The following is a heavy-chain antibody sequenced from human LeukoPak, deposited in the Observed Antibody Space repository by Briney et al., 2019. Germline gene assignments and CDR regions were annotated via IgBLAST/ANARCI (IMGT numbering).Heavy chain of an antibody. V-gene: IGHV3-30*04. CDR2: ISYDGSNK. CDR3: ARDDGY. Sequence: GGSLRLSCAASGFTFSSYAMHWVRQAPGKGLEWVAVISYDGSNKYYADSVKGRFTISRDNSKNTLYLQMNSLRAEDTAVYYCARDDGYWGQGTLVTVSS. D-gene: IGHD5-24*01. CDR1: GFTFSSYA. J-gene: IGHJ4*02.